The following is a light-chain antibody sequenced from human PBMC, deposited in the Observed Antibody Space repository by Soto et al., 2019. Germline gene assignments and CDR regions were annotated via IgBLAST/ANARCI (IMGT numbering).Light chain of an antibody. Sequence: EIVLTQSPGTLSLSPWERATLSCRASQSVSSTYLAWYQQKPGQAPRLLIYGASSRATGIPDRFSGSGSGTDFTLTISRLEPEDFAVYYCQQYGNSPLTFGPGTKVDIK. J-gene: IGKJ3*01. CDR1: QSVSSTY. V-gene: IGKV3-20*01. CDR3: QQYGNSPLT. CDR2: GAS.